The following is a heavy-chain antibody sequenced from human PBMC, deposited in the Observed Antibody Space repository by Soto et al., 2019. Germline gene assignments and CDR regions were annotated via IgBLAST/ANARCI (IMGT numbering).Heavy chain of an antibody. D-gene: IGHD3-22*01. Sequence: GRTLRLSCAASGFTLSNAWMSWVRQAPGKGLEWVGRIKSKTDGGTTDYAAPVQARLTISRDDSKITLYLQMNSLKTVYTSVYYCTTYSGGSYYDSSGYDYWGQGTLVTVSS. CDR1: GFTLSNAW. CDR3: TTYSGGSYYDSSGYDY. CDR2: IKSKTDGGTT. V-gene: IGHV3-15*01. J-gene: IGHJ4*02.